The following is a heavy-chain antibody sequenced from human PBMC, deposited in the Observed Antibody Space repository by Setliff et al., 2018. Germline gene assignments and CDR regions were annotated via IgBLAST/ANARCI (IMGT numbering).Heavy chain of an antibody. J-gene: IGHJ3*02. Sequence: GGSLRLSCAASGFTFSDYSMNWVRQAPGKGLQWVSYISSASRTIHYADSVKGRFSISRENAMNSLYLQMSSLRADDTAVYYCARQRYYDTTGKAFDIWGQGTMVTVSS. V-gene: IGHV3-48*04. CDR2: ISSASRTI. D-gene: IGHD3-22*01. CDR3: ARQRYYDTTGKAFDI. CDR1: GFTFSDYS.